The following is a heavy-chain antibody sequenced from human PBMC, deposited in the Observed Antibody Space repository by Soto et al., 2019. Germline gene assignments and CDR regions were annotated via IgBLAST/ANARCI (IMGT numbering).Heavy chain of an antibody. CDR3: ARPTYYYDSSGYYYT. J-gene: IGHJ5*02. Sequence: ASVKVSCKASGYTLTGYYMHWVRQAPGQGLEWMGWINPNSGGTNYAQKFQGRVTMTRDTSISTAYMELSRLRSDDTAVYYCARPTYYYDSSGYYYTWGQGTLVTV. V-gene: IGHV1-2*02. CDR1: GYTLTGYY. CDR2: INPNSGGT. D-gene: IGHD3-22*01.